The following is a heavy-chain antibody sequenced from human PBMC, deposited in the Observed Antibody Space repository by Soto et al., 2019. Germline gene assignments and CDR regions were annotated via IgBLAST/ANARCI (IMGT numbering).Heavy chain of an antibody. CDR2: IYYSGPT. V-gene: IGHV4-59*01. D-gene: IGHD4-17*01. Sequence: SETLSLTCTVSGGSIRDYFWTWIRQPPGKGLQWIGYIYYSGPTNYNPSLKSRVSISVDTSKNHFSLQLRSVTAADTAVYYCARVGGDDFGDSGGFDYWGQGTLVTVSS. CDR1: GGSIRDYF. J-gene: IGHJ4*02. CDR3: ARVGGDDFGDSGGFDY.